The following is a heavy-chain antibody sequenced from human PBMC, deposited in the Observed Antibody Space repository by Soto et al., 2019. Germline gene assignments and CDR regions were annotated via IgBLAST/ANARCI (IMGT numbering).Heavy chain of an antibody. CDR2: INAGNGNT. Sequence: ASVKVSCEASGYTFTSYAMHWVRQEPEQRLEWMGWINAGNGNTKYSQKFQGRVTITRDTSASTAYMELSSLRSEDTAVYYCARDGDHCSGGSCFSGFQHWGQGTLVTVSS. CDR1: GYTFTSYA. J-gene: IGHJ1*01. D-gene: IGHD2-15*01. V-gene: IGHV1-3*01. CDR3: ARDGDHCSGGSCFSGFQH.